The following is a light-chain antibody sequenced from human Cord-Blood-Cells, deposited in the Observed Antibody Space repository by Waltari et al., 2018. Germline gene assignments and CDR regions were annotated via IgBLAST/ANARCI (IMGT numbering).Light chain of an antibody. CDR1: QSVSSSY. CDR2: GAS. V-gene: IGKV3-20*01. Sequence: EIVLTQSPGTLSLSPGERATLSCRASQSVSSSYLAWYQQKPGQAPRLLIYGASSRATGIPDRFSGSGSGTDFTLTISRLEPEDFAVDYCQQYGGSRVTFGGGTKVEIK. J-gene: IGKJ4*01. CDR3: QQYGGSRVT.